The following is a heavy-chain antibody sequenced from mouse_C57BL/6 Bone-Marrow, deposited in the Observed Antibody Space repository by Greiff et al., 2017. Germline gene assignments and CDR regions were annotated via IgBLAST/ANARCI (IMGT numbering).Heavy chain of an antibody. CDR2: INPSSGYT. J-gene: IGHJ1*03. D-gene: IGHD1-1*01. V-gene: IGHV1-7*01. Sequence: VQLKESGAELAKPGASVKLSCKASGYTFTSYWMHWVKQRPGQGLEWIGYINPSSGYTKYNQKFKDKATLTADKSSSTAYMQLSSLTYEDSAVYYCARSITTVVADWYFDVWGTGTTVTVSS. CDR3: ARSITTVVADWYFDV. CDR1: GYTFTSYW.